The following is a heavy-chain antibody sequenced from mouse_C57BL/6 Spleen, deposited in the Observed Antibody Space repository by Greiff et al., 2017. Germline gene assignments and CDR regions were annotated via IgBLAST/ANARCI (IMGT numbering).Heavy chain of an antibody. V-gene: IGHV1-42*01. CDR1: GYSFTGYY. J-gene: IGHJ1*03. CDR3: AREEPIATVPHNWYFDV. D-gene: IGHD1-1*01. CDR2: IKPSTGGT. Sequence: EVKLMESGPELVKPGASVKISCKASGYSFTGYYMNWVKQSPEKSLEWIGEIKPSTGGTTYTQKFKAKATLTVDKSSSTAYMQLKILTSEDSVVYYCAREEPIATVPHNWYFDVWGTGTTVTVSS.